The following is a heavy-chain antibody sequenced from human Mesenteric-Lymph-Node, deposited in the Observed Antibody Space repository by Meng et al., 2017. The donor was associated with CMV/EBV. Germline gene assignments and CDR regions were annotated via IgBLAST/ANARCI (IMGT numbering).Heavy chain of an antibody. CDR1: GGSISSSSYY. D-gene: IGHD3-16*02. V-gene: IGHV4-39*01. J-gene: IGHJ4*02. CDR3: VGGMFGGVIVPHPTDY. Sequence: GSLRLSCTVSGGSISSSSYYWGWIRQPPGKGLEWIGSIYYSGSTYCNPSLKSRVTISVDTSKNQFSLKLSSVTAADTAVYYCVGGMFGGVIVPHPTDYWGQGTLVTVSS. CDR2: IYYSGST.